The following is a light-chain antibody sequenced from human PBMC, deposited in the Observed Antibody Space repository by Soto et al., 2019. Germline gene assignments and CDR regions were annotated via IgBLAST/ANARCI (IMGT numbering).Light chain of an antibody. CDR3: QHRINWLFT. J-gene: IGKJ5*01. CDR2: DAS. CDR1: QSVSSY. V-gene: IGKV3-11*01. Sequence: EIVFTQSPSTLSLSPGERATLSCRASQSVSSYLAWFQQKPGQAPRLLIYDASNRATGIPARFSGSGSGTDFTLTISSLEPEDFAVYYCQHRINWLFTFGQGTRLEIK.